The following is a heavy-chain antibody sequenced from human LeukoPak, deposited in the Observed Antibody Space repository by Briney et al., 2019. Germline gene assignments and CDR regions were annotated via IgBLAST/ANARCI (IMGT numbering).Heavy chain of an antibody. D-gene: IGHD2-2*01. Sequence: PSESLSLTCTVSGGSISGYYWSWIRQPPGKGLEWIGYIYYSGRTNYSPSLESPVPLSVDTSRGHFSLQLSSVTAADTGFYYCARTYCSSTSCYLFHFDYWGQGILVTVSS. V-gene: IGHV4-59*01. J-gene: IGHJ4*02. CDR3: ARTYCSSTSCYLFHFDY. CDR1: GGSISGYY. CDR2: IYYSGRT.